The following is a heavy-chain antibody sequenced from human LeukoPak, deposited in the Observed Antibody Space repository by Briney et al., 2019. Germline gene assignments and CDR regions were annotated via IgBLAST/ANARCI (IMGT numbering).Heavy chain of an antibody. CDR3: AKDRSSSLDSFDY. J-gene: IGHJ4*02. Sequence: GGSLRLSCAASGFTFSSYGMHWVRQAPGKGLERVAVIWYDGSNKYYADSVKGRFTISRDNSKNTLYLQMNSLRAEDTAVYYCAKDRSSSLDSFDYWGQGTLVTVSS. D-gene: IGHD6-6*01. V-gene: IGHV3-33*06. CDR1: GFTFSSYG. CDR2: IWYDGSNK.